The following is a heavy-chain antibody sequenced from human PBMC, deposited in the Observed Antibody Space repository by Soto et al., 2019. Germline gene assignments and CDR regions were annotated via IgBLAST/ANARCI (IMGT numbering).Heavy chain of an antibody. CDR1: GGSISSGGHY. V-gene: IGHV4-31*03. D-gene: IGHD3-3*01. J-gene: IGHJ4*02. CDR2: IHVSGST. CDR3: ASESQNLYYNFWSGYYNF. Sequence: QVQLQESGPGLVKPSETLSLTCTVSGGSISSGGHYWNWIRQYPGKGLEWIGYIHVSGSTYYNPSLKSRVIISLDSSKNLFSLKLTSVTAADTAVYFCASESQNLYYNFWSGYYNFWGQGTLVTVSS.